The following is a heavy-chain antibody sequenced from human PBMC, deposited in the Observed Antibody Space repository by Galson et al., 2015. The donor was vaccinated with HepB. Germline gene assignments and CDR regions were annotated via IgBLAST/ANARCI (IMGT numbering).Heavy chain of an antibody. CDR1: GYTLTELS. CDR3: ATTLYDFWSGYYTGPAFDI. D-gene: IGHD3-3*01. V-gene: IGHV1-24*01. J-gene: IGHJ3*02. Sequence: SVKVSCKVSGYTLTELSMHWVRQAPGKGLEWMGGFDPEDGETIYAQKFQGRVTMTEDTSTDTAYMELSSLRSEDTAVYYCATTLYDFWSGYYTGPAFDIWGQGTMVTVSS. CDR2: FDPEDGET.